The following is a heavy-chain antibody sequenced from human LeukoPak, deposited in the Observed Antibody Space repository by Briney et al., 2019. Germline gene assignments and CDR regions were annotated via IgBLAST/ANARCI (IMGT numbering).Heavy chain of an antibody. CDR2: ISWDGGTT. V-gene: IGHV3-43*01. CDR1: GFTFSSYW. Sequence: QPGGSLRLSCAASGFTFSSYWMHWVRHAPGKGLEWVSLISWDGGTTYYADSVKGRFTISRDNSKNSLYLQMNSLRTEDTALYYCAKGAAAGSSLDYWGQGTLVTVSS. CDR3: AKGAAAGSSLDY. J-gene: IGHJ4*02. D-gene: IGHD6-13*01.